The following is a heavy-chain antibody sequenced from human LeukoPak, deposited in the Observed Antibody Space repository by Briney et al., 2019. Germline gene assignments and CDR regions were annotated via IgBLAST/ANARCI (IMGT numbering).Heavy chain of an antibody. J-gene: IGHJ4*02. CDR2: INYSGST. Sequence: RPSETLSLTCTVYGGSTSSYYWTWIRQPPGKGLEWNGYINYSGSTNYNTPLKSRVTISLDTPKKNFPLKLNSVTAADTAVYYCAGGRQWLSFDNWGQGILVTVSS. CDR3: AGGRQWLSFDN. D-gene: IGHD6-19*01. V-gene: IGHV4-59*01. CDR1: GGSTSSYY.